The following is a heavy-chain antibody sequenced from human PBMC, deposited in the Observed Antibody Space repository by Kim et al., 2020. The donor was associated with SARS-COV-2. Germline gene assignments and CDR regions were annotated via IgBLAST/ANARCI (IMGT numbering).Heavy chain of an antibody. CDR2: IISILGIA. CDR1: GGTFSSYT. CDR3: ARADGSRWLFYGMDV. V-gene: IGHV1-69*02. D-gene: IGHD6-19*01. J-gene: IGHJ6*02. Sequence: SVKVSCKASGGTFSSYTISWVRQAPGQGLDWMGRIISILGIANYAQKFQGRVTITAYKSTSTAYMELSSLRSEDTAVYYCARADGSRWLFYGMDVWGQGTTVTVSS.